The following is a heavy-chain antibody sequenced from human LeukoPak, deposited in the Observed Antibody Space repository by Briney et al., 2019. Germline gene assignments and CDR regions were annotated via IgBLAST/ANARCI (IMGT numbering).Heavy chain of an antibody. J-gene: IGHJ4*02. D-gene: IGHD3-22*01. CDR2: ISGSGGST. V-gene: IGHV3-23*01. CDR1: GFTFSSYA. CDR3: AKRHYDSSGYYSYYFDY. Sequence: PGGSLRLSCAASGFTFSSYAMSWVRQAPGKGLEWVSAISGSGGSTYYADSVRGRFTISRDNSKNTLYLQMNSLRAEDTAVYYCAKRHYDSSGYYSYYFDYWGQGTLVTVSS.